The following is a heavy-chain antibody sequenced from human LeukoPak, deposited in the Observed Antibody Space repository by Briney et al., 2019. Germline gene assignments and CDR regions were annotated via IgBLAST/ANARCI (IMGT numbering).Heavy chain of an antibody. J-gene: IGHJ4*02. V-gene: IGHV3-23*01. CDR1: GFTFSSYA. CDR3: AKDRRYYYDSSGYYLFDY. CDR2: ISGSGGST. Sequence: GGSLRLSCAASGFTFSSYAMSWVRQAPGKGLEWVSAISGSGGSTYYADSVKGRFTISRDNSKNTLYLQMNSLRAEDTPVYYCAKDRRYYYDSSGYYLFDYWGQGTLVTVSS. D-gene: IGHD3-22*01.